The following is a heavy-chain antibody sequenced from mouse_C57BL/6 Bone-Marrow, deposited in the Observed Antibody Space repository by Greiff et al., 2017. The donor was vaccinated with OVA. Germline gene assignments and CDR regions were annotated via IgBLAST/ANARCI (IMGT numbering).Heavy chain of an antibody. CDR2: IYPGSGNT. J-gene: IGHJ1*03. Sequence: QVQLQQSGAELVRPGASVKLSCKASGYTFTDYYINWVKQRPGQGLEWIARIYPGSGNTYYNEKFKGKATLTAEKSSSTAYMQLSSLTSEDSAVYFCARGLLRYWYFDVWGTGTTVTVSS. D-gene: IGHD1-1*01. CDR1: GYTFTDYY. V-gene: IGHV1-76*01. CDR3: ARGLLRYWYFDV.